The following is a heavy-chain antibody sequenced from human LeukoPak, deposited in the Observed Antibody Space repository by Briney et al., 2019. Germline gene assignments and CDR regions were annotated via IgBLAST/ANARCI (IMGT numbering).Heavy chain of an antibody. J-gene: IGHJ6*03. Sequence: GRSLRLSCAAYGFTVSDYYMKWIRQAPGEGLEWVAYISCRSSTILYAAAVKHRFTISRDNGKNSLDLQMRGLRAEDTAVYYCARHHCISWRSSSHSNMDVWGKGTTVTVSS. CDR2: ISCRSSTI. D-gene: IGHD6-13*01. V-gene: IGHV3-11*01. CDR3: ARHHCISWRSSSHSNMDV. CDR1: GFTVSDYY.